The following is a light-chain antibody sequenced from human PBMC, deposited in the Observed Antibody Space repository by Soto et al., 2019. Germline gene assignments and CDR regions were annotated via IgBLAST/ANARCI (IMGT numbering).Light chain of an antibody. J-gene: IGKJ5*01. CDR3: QQRNTWPPIT. CDR1: ESVSIL. CDR2: GAT. Sequence: EIGLTQSPGTLSLSPGERATLSCRASESVSILLAWYQQKPGQAPRLLIHGATTRATGIPARFSGSGSGTDFTLTISSLEPEDFALYYCQQRNTWPPITFGQGTRLEIK. V-gene: IGKV3-11*01.